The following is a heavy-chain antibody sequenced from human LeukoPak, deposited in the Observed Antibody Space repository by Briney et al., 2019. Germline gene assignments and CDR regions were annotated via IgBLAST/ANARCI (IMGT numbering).Heavy chain of an antibody. J-gene: IGHJ3*02. CDR1: GFTVSSNY. Sequence: GGSLRLSCAASGFTVSSNYMSWVRQAPGKGLEWILVIYSGGSTYYADSVKGRFTISRDNSKNTLYLQMNSLRAEDTAVYYCARDQAFDIWGQGTMVTVSS. CDR2: IYSGGST. V-gene: IGHV3-66*01. CDR3: ARDQAFDI.